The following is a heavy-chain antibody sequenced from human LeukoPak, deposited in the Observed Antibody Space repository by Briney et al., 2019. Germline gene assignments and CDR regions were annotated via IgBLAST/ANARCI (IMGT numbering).Heavy chain of an antibody. D-gene: IGHD3-22*01. CDR1: GGTFTTYA. CDR3: AMYYYDSSGYYYVSLDY. J-gene: IGHJ4*02. V-gene: IGHV1-69*05. CDR2: IIPIFGTA. Sequence: ASVKVSCKASGGTFTTYAISWVRHAPGQGLEWMGRIIPIFGTANYAQKFQGRVTITTDESTSTAYMELSSLRSEDTAVYYCAMYYYDSSGYYYVSLDYWGQGTLVTVSS.